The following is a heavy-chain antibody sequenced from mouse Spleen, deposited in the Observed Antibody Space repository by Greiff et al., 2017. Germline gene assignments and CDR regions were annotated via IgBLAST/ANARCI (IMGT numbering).Heavy chain of an antibody. CDR1: GFNIKDTY. CDR3: ARPYESAMDY. Sequence: VQLKESGAELVKPGASVKLSCTASGFNIKDTYMHWVKQRPEQGLEWIGRIDPANGNTKYDPKFQGKATITADTSSNTAYLQLSSLTSEDTAVYYCARPYESAMDYWGQGTSVTVSS. CDR2: IDPANGNT. V-gene: IGHV14-3*02. D-gene: IGHD1-1*01. J-gene: IGHJ4*01.